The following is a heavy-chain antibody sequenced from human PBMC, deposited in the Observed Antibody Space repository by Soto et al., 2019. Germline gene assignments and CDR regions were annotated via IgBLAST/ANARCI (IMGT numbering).Heavy chain of an antibody. Sequence: GGSLRLSCAASGFTFSSYSMNWVRQAPGKGLEWVSSISSSSSYIYYADSVKGRFTISRDNAKNSLYLQMNSLRAEDTAVYYCARDSVGATSWGPHMDVWGQGTTVTVSS. CDR2: ISSSSSYI. CDR3: ARDSVGATSWGPHMDV. V-gene: IGHV3-21*01. CDR1: GFTFSSYS. J-gene: IGHJ6*02. D-gene: IGHD1-26*01.